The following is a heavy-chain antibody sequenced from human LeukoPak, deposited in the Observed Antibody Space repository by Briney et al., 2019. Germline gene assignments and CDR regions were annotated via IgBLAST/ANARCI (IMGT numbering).Heavy chain of an antibody. J-gene: IGHJ4*02. CDR3: AKGLVSGSYYKFGDY. CDR2: ISGSGGST. D-gene: IGHD3-10*01. V-gene: IGHV3-23*01. Sequence: GVSLRLSCAASGFTFSSYAMSWVRQAPGKGLEWVAAISGSGGSTYYADSVKGRFTISRDNVKNTLYLQMNSLRADDKAVYYCAKGLVSGSYYKFGDYWGQGTLVTVSS. CDR1: GFTFSSYA.